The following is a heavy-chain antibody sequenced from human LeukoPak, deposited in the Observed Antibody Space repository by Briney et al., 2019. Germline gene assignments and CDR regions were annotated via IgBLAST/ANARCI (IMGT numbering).Heavy chain of an antibody. V-gene: IGHV3-20*04. J-gene: IGHJ3*01. CDR3: ARVRKQYYYDNSHHRDASDV. CDR2: INWNGRNV. CDR1: GFTFDDYG. Sequence: PGGSLTLSCAMSGFTFDDYGMNWVRQVPGKGLEWVSNINWNGRNVDYADSVKGRVTISRDKAKNSLHLQRNSLRAEDTAVYYCARVRKQYYYDNSHHRDASDVWGQGTMVIVSS. D-gene: IGHD3-22*01.